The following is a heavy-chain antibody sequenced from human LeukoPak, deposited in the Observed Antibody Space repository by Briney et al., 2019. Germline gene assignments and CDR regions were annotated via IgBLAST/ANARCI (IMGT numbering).Heavy chain of an antibody. CDR1: GFTFSSYG. CDR3: AKDSWGGYGGSYFFDY. D-gene: IGHD1-26*01. J-gene: IGHJ4*02. V-gene: IGHV3-30*18. CDR2: ISYDGSNK. Sequence: GGSLRLSCAASGFTFSSYGMHWVRQAPGKGLEWVAVISYDGSNKYYADSVKGRFTISRDNSKNTLYLQMNSLRAEDTAVYYCAKDSWGGYGGSYFFDYWGQGTLVTVFS.